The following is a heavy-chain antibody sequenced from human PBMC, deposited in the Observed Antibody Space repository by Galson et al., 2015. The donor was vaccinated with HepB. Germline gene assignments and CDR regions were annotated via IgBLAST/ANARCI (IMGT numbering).Heavy chain of an antibody. Sequence: SLRLSCAASGFTFSSYWMHWVRQVPGKGLVWVSRMYSDGSSANYADSVKGRFTISRDNAKNTLYLQMNSLRAEDTAVYYCGRALCSSGCYGFVIWGQGTMVTVPS. J-gene: IGHJ3*02. V-gene: IGHV3-74*01. CDR2: MYSDGSSA. CDR3: GRALCSSGCYGFVI. D-gene: IGHD2-2*01. CDR1: GFTFSSYW.